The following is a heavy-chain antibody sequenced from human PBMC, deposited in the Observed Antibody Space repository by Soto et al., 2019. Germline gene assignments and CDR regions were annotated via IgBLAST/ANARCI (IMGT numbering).Heavy chain of an antibody. J-gene: IGHJ4*02. V-gene: IGHV4-39*02. CDR2: IYNSGST. CDR3: ARLRDPYYDILTGYYPDY. CDR1: GGSISNSGYY. D-gene: IGHD3-9*01. Sequence: SETLSLTCTVSGGSISNSGYYWGWIRQPPGKGLEWIGIIYNSGSTYYNPSLKSRVTISVDTSKNHFSLKLSSVTAADAAVYYCARLRDPYYDILTGYYPDYWGQGALVTVSS.